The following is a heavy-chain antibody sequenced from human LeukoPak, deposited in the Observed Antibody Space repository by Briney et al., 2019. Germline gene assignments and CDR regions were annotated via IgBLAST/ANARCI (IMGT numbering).Heavy chain of an antibody. CDR2: IYYSGST. CDR1: GGSISSSSYY. D-gene: IGHD3-22*01. V-gene: IGHV4-61*05. CDR3: ARGLHYYDSSGPRYDY. J-gene: IGHJ4*02. Sequence: SETLSLTCTVSGGSISSSSYYWGWIRQPPGKGLEWIGYIYYSGSTNYNPSLKSRVTISVDTSKNQFSLKLSSVTAADTAVYYCARGLHYYDSSGPRYDYWGQGTLVTVSS.